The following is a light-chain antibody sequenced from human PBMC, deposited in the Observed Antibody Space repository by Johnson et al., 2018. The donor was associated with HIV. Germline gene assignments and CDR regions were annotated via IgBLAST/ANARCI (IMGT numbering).Light chain of an antibody. V-gene: IGLV1-51*02. J-gene: IGLJ1*01. Sequence: QSVLTQPPSVSAAPGQKVTISCSGSSSNIGGHYVSWYQHLPGTAPKLLIYENNKRPSEVPDRFSGSKSGSSATLGITGLQTGEEADYYCGTWDSSLSAGVFGAGTNVTVL. CDR3: GTWDSSLSAGV. CDR1: SSNIGGHY. CDR2: ENN.